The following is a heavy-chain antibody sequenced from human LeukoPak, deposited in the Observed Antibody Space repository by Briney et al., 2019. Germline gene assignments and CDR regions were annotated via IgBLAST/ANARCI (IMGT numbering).Heavy chain of an antibody. D-gene: IGHD5-18*01. CDR1: GCSISSSSYY. CDR3: ARTALEGGYYYGMDV. Sequence: SETLSLTYTVSGCSISSSSYYWLWIGQPPGKGLEWIGSIYYSGSPYYNPSLKRRVTITVDSSKNQFSLQLSSVTTADTAVYYCARTALEGGYYYGMDVWGQGTPVTVSS. J-gene: IGHJ6*02. V-gene: IGHV4-39*07. CDR2: IYYSGSP.